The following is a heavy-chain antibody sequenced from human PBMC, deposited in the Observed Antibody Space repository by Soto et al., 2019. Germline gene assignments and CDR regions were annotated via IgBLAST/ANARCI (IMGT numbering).Heavy chain of an antibody. D-gene: IGHD5-18*01. V-gene: IGHV3-73*01. Sequence: GESLKISCQGSGFVFKDYWIHWVRQVPGKGLEWVGRIRSKANSYATAYAASVKGRFTISRDDSKNTAYLQMNSLKTEDTAVYYCTSRNVDTAMVTVYYYGMDVWGQGTLVTVSS. CDR1: GFVFKDYW. CDR3: TSRNVDTAMVTVYYYGMDV. J-gene: IGHJ6*02. CDR2: IRSKANSYAT.